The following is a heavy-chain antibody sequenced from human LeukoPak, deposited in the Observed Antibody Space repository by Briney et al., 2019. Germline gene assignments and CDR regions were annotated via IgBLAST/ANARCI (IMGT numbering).Heavy chain of an antibody. CDR1: GGSISSYH. CDR2: IYYSGST. CDR3: ARHEGYSYAFAY. J-gene: IGHJ4*02. Sequence: SETLSLTCTVSGGSISSYHWSWIRQPPGKGLEWIGYIYYSGSTNYNPSLKSRVTISADTSKNQFSLKLSSVTAADTAVYFCARHEGYSYAFAYWGQGTLVTVSS. V-gene: IGHV4-59*08. D-gene: IGHD5-18*01.